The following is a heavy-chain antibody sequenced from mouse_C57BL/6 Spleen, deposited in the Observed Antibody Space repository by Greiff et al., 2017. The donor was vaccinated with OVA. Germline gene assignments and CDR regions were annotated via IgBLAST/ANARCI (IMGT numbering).Heavy chain of an antibody. CDR2: IDPSDSET. J-gene: IGHJ4*01. Sequence: VQLQQPGAELVRPGSSVKLSCKASGYTFTSYWMHWVKQRPIQGLEWIGNIDPSDSETHYNQKFKDKATLTVDKSSSTAYMQLSSLTSEDSAVYYCARDYYDYDDAMDYWGQGTSVTVSS. CDR3: ARDYYDYDDAMDY. CDR1: GYTFTSYW. V-gene: IGHV1-52*01. D-gene: IGHD2-4*01.